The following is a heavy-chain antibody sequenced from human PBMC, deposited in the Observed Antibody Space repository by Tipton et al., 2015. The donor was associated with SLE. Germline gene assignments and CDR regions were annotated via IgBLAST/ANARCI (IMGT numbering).Heavy chain of an antibody. D-gene: IGHD3-10*01. CDR2: VYHSGST. CDR3: ARDSGYLDY. CDR1: GFTVSGNH. J-gene: IGHJ4*02. Sequence: SLRLSCAASGFTVSGNHMTWVRQPPGQGLEWIGEVYHSGSTNYNPSLKSRVTMSLDKSKNQFSLKLNSVTAADTAVYYCARDSGYLDYWGQGILVTVSS. V-gene: IGHV4-4*02.